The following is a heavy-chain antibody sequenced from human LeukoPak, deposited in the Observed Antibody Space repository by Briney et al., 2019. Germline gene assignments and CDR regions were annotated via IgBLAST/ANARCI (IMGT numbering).Heavy chain of an antibody. D-gene: IGHD2-8*01. J-gene: IGHJ5*02. CDR1: GYTFTGYY. V-gene: IGHV1-2*06. CDR2: INPNSGGT. Sequence: GASVKVSCKASGYTFTGYYMHWVRQAPGQGLEWMGRINPNSGGTNYAQKFQGRVTMTRDTSISTAYMELCRLRSDDTAVYYCARADVLMVYAINHWFDPWGQGTLVTVSS. CDR3: ARADVLMVYAINHWFDP.